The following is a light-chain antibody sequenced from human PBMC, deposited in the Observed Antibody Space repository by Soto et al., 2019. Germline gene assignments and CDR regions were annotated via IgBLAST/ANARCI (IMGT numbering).Light chain of an antibody. CDR3: LQDYNYPPT. CDR2: AAS. V-gene: IGKV1-6*01. Sequence: AIQMTQSPSSLSASVGDRVTITYRASQGSRNDLGWYQQKPGKAPKLLIYAASSLQSGVPSRFSGSGSGTDFTLTISSLQPEDFATYYCLQDYNYPPTFGQGTKVEIK. CDR1: QGSRND. J-gene: IGKJ1*01.